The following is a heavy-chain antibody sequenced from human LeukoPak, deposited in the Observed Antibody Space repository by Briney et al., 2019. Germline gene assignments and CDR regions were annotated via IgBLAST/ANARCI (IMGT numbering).Heavy chain of an antibody. D-gene: IGHD1-26*01. J-gene: IGHJ6*03. CDR2: ISSSSSYI. Sequence: GGSLRLSCAASGFTVSSNYMSWVRQAPGKGLEWVSSISSSSSYIYYADSVKGRFTISRDNAKNSLYLQMNSPRAEDTAVYYCARVIVFRGYMDVWGKGTTVTVSS. V-gene: IGHV3-21*01. CDR1: GFTVSSNY. CDR3: ARVIVFRGYMDV.